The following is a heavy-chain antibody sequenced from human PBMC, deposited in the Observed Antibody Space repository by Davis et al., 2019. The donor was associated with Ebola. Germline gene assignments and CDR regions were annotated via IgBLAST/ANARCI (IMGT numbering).Heavy chain of an antibody. V-gene: IGHV3-11*04. Sequence: PGGSLRLSCAASGFTFDDYGMSWVRQAPGRGLEWIATLAGSGPIIHYADSANGRFTISRDNTKNSVYLQMNSLRAEDTAVYYCARGQHYFDAWGQGTLVTVSS. D-gene: IGHD6-13*01. J-gene: IGHJ4*02. CDR3: ARGQHYFDA. CDR1: GFTFDDYG. CDR2: LAGSGPII.